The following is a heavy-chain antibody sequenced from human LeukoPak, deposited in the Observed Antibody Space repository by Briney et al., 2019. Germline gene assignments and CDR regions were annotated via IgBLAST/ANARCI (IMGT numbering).Heavy chain of an antibody. CDR1: GFTFSSYG. J-gene: IGHJ5*02. D-gene: IGHD3-3*01. CDR3: AKATLLLEWLPTPYNWFDP. CDR2: IRYDGSNK. Sequence: PGGSLRLSCAASGFTFSSYGMHWVRQAPGKGLEWVAFIRYDGSNKYYADSVKGRFTISRDNSKNTLYLQMNSLRAEDTAVYYCAKATLLLEWLPTPYNWFDPWGQGTLVTVSS. V-gene: IGHV3-30*02.